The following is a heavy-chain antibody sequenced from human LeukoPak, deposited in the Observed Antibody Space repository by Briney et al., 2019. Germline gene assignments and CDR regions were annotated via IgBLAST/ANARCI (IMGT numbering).Heavy chain of an antibody. V-gene: IGHV5-51*01. CDR1: GYSFTGYW. D-gene: IGHD1-14*01. J-gene: IGHJ3*02. Sequence: GESLKISCKGSGYSFTGYWIGWVRQMPGKGLEWMGMIYPADSDSRYSTSFQGQVTISADKSINTAYLQWSSLKASDTAMYYCARDTGSTGAFDMWGQGTMVTASS. CDR3: ARDTGSTGAFDM. CDR2: IYPADSDS.